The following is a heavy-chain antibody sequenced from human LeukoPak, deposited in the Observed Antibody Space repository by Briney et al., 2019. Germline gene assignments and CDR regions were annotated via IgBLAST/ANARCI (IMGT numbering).Heavy chain of an antibody. Sequence: SETLSLTCTVSGGSISSSSSYWGWIRQPPGKGLEWIGSIYYSGNTYYNPSLKSRVTISVDTSKNQFSLKLSSVTAADTAVYYCARQTITIFGLFDPWGQGTLVTVFS. CDR3: ARQTITIFGLFDP. CDR2: IYYSGNT. J-gene: IGHJ5*02. CDR1: GGSISSSSSY. D-gene: IGHD3-3*01. V-gene: IGHV4-39*01.